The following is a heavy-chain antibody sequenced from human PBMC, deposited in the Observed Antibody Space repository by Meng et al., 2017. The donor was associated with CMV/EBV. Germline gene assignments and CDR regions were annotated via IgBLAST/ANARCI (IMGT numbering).Heavy chain of an antibody. Sequence: ASVKVSCKASGYTFTGYYMHWVRQAPGQGLEWMGWINPNSGGTNYAQKFQGRVTMTRDTSISTACMELSRLRSDDTAVYYCARDRLGYCSSTSCYYGADWGQGTLVTVSS. V-gene: IGHV1-2*02. CDR1: GYTFTGYY. CDR2: INPNSGGT. CDR3: ARDRLGYCSSTSCYYGAD. J-gene: IGHJ4*02. D-gene: IGHD2-2*01.